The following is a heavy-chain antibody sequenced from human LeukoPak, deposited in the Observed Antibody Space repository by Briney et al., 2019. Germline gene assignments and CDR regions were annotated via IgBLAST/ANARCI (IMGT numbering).Heavy chain of an antibody. CDR3: ASLPYSGYDLGHFDY. CDR1: GFTFSSYW. Sequence: GGSLRLSCAASGFTFSSYWMNWVRQAPGKGLEWVANIKRDGSEKYCLDSVKGRFTISRDNAKNSLYLQMNSLRAEDTAVYYCASLPYSGYDLGHFDYWGQGTLVTVSS. V-gene: IGHV3-7*01. J-gene: IGHJ4*02. CDR2: IKRDGSEK. D-gene: IGHD5-12*01.